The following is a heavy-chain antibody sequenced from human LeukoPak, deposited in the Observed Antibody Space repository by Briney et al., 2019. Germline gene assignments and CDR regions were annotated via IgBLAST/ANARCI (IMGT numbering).Heavy chain of an antibody. CDR1: GGSISSYY. D-gene: IGHD2-15*01. V-gene: IGHV4-34*01. Sequence: SETLSLTCAVSGGSISSYYWSWIRQPPGKGLEWIGEINHSGSTNYNPSLKSRVTISVDTSKNQFSLKLSSVTAADTAVYYCARGRWGWLLRGFDYWGQGTLVTVSS. CDR2: INHSGST. J-gene: IGHJ4*02. CDR3: ARGRWGWLLRGFDY.